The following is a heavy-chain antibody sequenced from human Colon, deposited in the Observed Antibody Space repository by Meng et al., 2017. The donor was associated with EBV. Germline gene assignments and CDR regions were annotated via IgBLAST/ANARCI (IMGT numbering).Heavy chain of an antibody. Sequence: RPLQASGPGLVQPSETLSLTCTVSGGFLDNSDYFWDWIRQPPGKGLEWIGSVRYSGTAYYNPSLTSRVTISVDTSKNQFSLNLSSLTAADTAVYYCARHVYGDSYGFWGQGTLVTVSS. D-gene: IGHD4-17*01. CDR1: GGFLDNSDYF. J-gene: IGHJ4*02. CDR3: ARHVYGDSYGF. CDR2: VRYSGTA. V-gene: IGHV4-39*01.